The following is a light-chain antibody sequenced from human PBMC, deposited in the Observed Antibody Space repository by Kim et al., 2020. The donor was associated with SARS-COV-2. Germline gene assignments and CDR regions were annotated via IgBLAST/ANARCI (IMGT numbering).Light chain of an antibody. V-gene: IGKV1-9*01. Sequence: IQLTQSPSSLSASGGDRVTITCRASQGISRDLAWYQQKAGTAPKLLIYTASTLQSGVPSRFSGSGSGTDFTLTISSLQPEDVATYYCQQLNRYPSTFGQGTRLAIK. CDR3: QQLNRYPST. CDR1: QGISRD. J-gene: IGKJ5*01. CDR2: TAS.